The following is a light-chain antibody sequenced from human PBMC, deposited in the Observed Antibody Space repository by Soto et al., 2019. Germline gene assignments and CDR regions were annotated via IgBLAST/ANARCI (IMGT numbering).Light chain of an antibody. Sequence: QSALTQPASVSGSPGQSITISCTGTSSDVGGYNYVSWYQQHPGNAPKLMIYDVSNRPSGVSNRFSGSKSGNTASLTISGLLAEDEADYYCSSYTGSSTDVVFGGGTKLTVL. CDR3: SSYTGSSTDVV. CDR1: SSDVGGYNY. CDR2: DVS. J-gene: IGLJ2*01. V-gene: IGLV2-14*01.